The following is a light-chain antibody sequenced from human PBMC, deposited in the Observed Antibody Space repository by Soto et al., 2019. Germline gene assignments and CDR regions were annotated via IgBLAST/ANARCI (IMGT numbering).Light chain of an antibody. V-gene: IGKV3-20*01. J-gene: IGKJ3*01. CDR3: QQYGSSPFT. CDR2: GSS. CDR1: QSISSNY. Sequence: IVLTQSPGTLSLSPGERATLSCWASQSISSNYLAWYQQKPGQAPRLLISGSSIRATGIPKRFSGSASGTNFTLTISSLEPEEFAVFYCQQYGSSPFTFGPGTKVDFK.